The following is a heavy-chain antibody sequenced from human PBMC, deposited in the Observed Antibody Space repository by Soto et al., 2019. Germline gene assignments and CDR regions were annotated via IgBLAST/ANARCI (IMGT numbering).Heavy chain of an antibody. CDR3: ARWGSDYYDDSGQKDDAFDL. Sequence: GESLKISCKGSGYRFTKYWITWLRQMPGKGLEWMARIDPSDSYTNYSPSFQGHVTVSADKSISTAYLQWTSVKASDTAVYYCARWGSDYYDDSGQKDDAFDLWGQGTMVTVSS. CDR1: GYRFTKYW. J-gene: IGHJ3*01. D-gene: IGHD3-22*01. V-gene: IGHV5-10-1*01. CDR2: IDPSDSYT.